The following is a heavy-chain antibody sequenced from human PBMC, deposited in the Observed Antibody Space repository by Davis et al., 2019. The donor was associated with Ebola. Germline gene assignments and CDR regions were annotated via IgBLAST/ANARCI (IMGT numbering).Heavy chain of an antibody. V-gene: IGHV1-2*04. J-gene: IGHJ5*02. D-gene: IGHD6-13*01. CDR2: INPNSGGT. CDR1: GYTFTSYG. Sequence: ASVKVSCKASGYTFTSYGISWVRQAPGQGLEWMGWINPNSGGTNYAQKFQGWVTMTRDTSISTAYMELSRLRSDDTAVYYCARDLGSSWYGPWGQGTLVTVSS. CDR3: ARDLGSSWYGP.